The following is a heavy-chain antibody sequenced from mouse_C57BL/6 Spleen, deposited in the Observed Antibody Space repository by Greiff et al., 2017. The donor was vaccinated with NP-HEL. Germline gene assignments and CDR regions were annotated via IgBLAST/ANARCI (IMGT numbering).Heavy chain of an antibody. V-gene: IGHV5-4*01. CDR1: GFTFSSYA. CDR3: ARDLGVTTVVATDAMDY. J-gene: IGHJ4*01. CDR2: ISDGGSYT. D-gene: IGHD1-1*01. Sequence: EVMLVESGGGLVKPGGSLKLSCAASGFTFSSYAMSWVRQTPEKRLEWVATISDGGSYTYYPDNVKGRFTISRDNAKNNLYLQMSHLKSEDTAMYYCARDLGVTTVVATDAMDYWGQGTSVTVSS.